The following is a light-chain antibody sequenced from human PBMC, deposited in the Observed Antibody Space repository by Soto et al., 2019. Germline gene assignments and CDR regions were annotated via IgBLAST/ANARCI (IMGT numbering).Light chain of an antibody. CDR1: QSVNSN. V-gene: IGKV3-15*01. Sequence: EKVMTQSPAALSVSPGERATLSCRASQSVNSNLAWYQQKAGQAPRLLLYGASTRATGIPARFSGSASGTEFSLTISSLQSEDSGVYYCQQYNDWPLTFGGGTKVEIK. J-gene: IGKJ4*01. CDR2: GAS. CDR3: QQYNDWPLT.